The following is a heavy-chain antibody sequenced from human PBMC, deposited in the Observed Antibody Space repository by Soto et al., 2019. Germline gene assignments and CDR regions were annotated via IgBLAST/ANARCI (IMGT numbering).Heavy chain of an antibody. CDR3: ALTRRSSLLEVAGPGFEY. Sequence: GGSLRLSCAASGFNFGVFGMHWVRQAPGKGLEWLSVLSYEGSEEYYADSVRGRFTISRDNSKNTLFLQMDSLRVDDTGVYYCALTRRSSLLEVAGPGFEYWGQGTLVT. J-gene: IGHJ4*02. D-gene: IGHD6-19*01. CDR2: LSYEGSEE. CDR1: GFNFGVFG. V-gene: IGHV3-30*03.